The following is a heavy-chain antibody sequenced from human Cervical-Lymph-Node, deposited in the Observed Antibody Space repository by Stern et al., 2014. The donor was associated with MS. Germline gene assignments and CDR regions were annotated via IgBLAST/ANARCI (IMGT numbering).Heavy chain of an antibody. CDR1: GFNFSSYD. J-gene: IGHJ6*02. CDR2: IGIAGDT. Sequence: EVQLVESGGGFVQPGGSLRLSCAASGFNFSSYDMHWVRQPTGKSLEWVSAIGIAGDTYYTGSVKGRFTISRENAKNSLYLQMNSLRAGDTAVYYCARDKYGMDVGGLGTTVTVSS. CDR3: ARDKYGMDV. V-gene: IGHV3-13*01.